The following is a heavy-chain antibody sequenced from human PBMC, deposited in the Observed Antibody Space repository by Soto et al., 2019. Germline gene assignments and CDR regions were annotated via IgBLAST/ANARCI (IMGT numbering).Heavy chain of an antibody. V-gene: IGHV4-59*01. CDR2: IYYSGRT. D-gene: IGHD2-2*01. CDR3: ARDQGIVVVPAARPYYYGMDV. J-gene: IGHJ6*02. CDR1: GGSSSSYY. Sequence: ETLSLTCTVSGGSSSSYYWIWIRQPPGKELEWIGYIYYSGRTNYNPSLKSRVTISVDTSKNQFSLKLSSVTAADTAVYYCARDQGIVVVPAARPYYYGMDVWGQGTTVTVSS.